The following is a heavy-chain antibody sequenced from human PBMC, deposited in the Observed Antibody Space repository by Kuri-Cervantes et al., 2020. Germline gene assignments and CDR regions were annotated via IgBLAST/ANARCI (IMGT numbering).Heavy chain of an antibody. Sequence: SVKVSCKASGYTFTSYYMHWVRQAPGQGLEWMGGIIPIFGTANYAQKFQGRVTITADESTSTAYMELSSLRSEDTAVYYCAKAAGVTTGYYFDYWGQGTLVTVSS. CDR1: GYTFTSYY. D-gene: IGHD6-13*01. V-gene: IGHV1-69*13. CDR3: AKAAGVTTGYYFDY. J-gene: IGHJ4*02. CDR2: IIPIFGTA.